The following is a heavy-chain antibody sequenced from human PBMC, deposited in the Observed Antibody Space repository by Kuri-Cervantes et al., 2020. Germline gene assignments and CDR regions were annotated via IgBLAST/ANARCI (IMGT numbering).Heavy chain of an antibody. CDR1: GGSISSGCYY. Sequence: SETLSLTCTVSGGSISSGCYYWSWIRQHPGKGLEWIGEINHSGSTNYNPSLKSRVTISVDTSKNQFSLKLSSVTAADTAVYYCARDDYGDVGGYWGQGTQVTVSS. J-gene: IGHJ4*02. D-gene: IGHD4-17*01. CDR3: ARDDYGDVGGY. CDR2: INHSGST. V-gene: IGHV4-39*07.